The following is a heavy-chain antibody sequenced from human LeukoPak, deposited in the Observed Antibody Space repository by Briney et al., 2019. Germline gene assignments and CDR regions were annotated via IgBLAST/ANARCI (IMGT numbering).Heavy chain of an antibody. D-gene: IGHD2-15*01. CDR1: GFTFSSYA. Sequence: GGSLRLSCAASGFTFSSYAMSRVRQAPEKGLEWVSAISASGGGTSYADSVKGRFTISRDNSKNTLYLQMISLRAEDTAIYYCAKEPRNLGYCSGGSCYYDYWGQGTLVTVSS. CDR2: ISASGGGT. V-gene: IGHV3-23*01. J-gene: IGHJ4*02. CDR3: AKEPRNLGYCSGGSCYYDY.